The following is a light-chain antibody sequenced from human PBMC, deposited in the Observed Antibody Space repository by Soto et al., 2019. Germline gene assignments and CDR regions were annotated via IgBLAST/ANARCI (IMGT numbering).Light chain of an antibody. CDR3: QQYYSTPGT. Sequence: DIVMTQSPDSLAVSLGERDTIICKSSQSVLYSSNNENYLAWYQQKPGQPPKLLIYWASTRESGVPDRFSGSGSGTDFTLTISSLQAEDVAVYYCQQYYSTPGTFGQGTKLEIK. V-gene: IGKV4-1*01. J-gene: IGKJ2*01. CDR1: QSVLYSSNNENY. CDR2: WAS.